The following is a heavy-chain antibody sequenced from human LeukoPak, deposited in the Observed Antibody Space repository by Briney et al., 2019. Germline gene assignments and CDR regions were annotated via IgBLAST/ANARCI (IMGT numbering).Heavy chain of an antibody. J-gene: IGHJ3*02. V-gene: IGHV4-38-2*02. CDR3: AREPTVSNAFDI. D-gene: IGHD4-17*01. Sequence: PSETLSLTCSGSNYSISNSLYWGWLRQPPGKGLEWIGSIYRSGSTFYNPSLKSRVTISLDTSKNQFSLKLSSVTAADTAVYYCAREPTVSNAFDIWGQGTMVTVSS. CDR2: IYRSGST. CDR1: NYSISNSLY.